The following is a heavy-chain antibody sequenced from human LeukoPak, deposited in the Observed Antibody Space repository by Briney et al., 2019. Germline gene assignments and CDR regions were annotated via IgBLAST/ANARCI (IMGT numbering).Heavy chain of an antibody. Sequence: GGSLRLSCAASGFTFSSYWMHWVRHTPGKGLVWVSRIKGDGSSTSYADSVKGRFTISRDNAKNTLYLQMDSLRAEDTAVYYCARDGYSFGHDFDYWGQGTLVTVSS. CDR3: ARDGYSFGHDFDY. CDR2: IKGDGSST. CDR1: GFTFSSYW. J-gene: IGHJ4*02. D-gene: IGHD5-18*01. V-gene: IGHV3-74*01.